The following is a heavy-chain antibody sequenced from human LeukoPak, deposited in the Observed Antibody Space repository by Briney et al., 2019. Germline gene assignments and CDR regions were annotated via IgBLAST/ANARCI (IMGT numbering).Heavy chain of an antibody. Sequence: GGSLRLSCAASGFTFSSYAMHWVRQAPGKGLEWVAVISYDGSNKYCADSVKGRFTISRDNSKNTLYLQMNSLRAEDTAVYYCARGSGSSSPIDAFDIWGQGTMVTVSS. V-gene: IGHV3-30*04. CDR3: ARGSGSSSPIDAFDI. CDR2: ISYDGSNK. J-gene: IGHJ3*02. D-gene: IGHD6-6*01. CDR1: GFTFSSYA.